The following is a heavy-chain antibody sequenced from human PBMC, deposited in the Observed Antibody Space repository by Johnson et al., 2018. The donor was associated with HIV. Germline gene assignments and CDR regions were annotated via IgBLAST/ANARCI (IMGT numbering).Heavy chain of an antibody. Sequence: QVLLVESGGGVVQPGRSLRLSCAASGFTFSSYTIHWVRQAPGKGLEWVAVISYDGSKKYYADSVKGRFTISRDNAKNTLYLQMHSLRAEDTAVYYWAKDRNYDILSIWGKGTVVTVSS. CDR3: AKDRNYDILSI. CDR1: GFTFSSYT. D-gene: IGHD3-9*01. J-gene: IGHJ3*02. CDR2: ISYDGSKK. V-gene: IGHV3-30*04.